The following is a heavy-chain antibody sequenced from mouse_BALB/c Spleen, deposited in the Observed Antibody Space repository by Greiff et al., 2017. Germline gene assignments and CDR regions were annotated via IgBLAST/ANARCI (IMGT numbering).Heavy chain of an antibody. J-gene: IGHJ2*01. CDR1: GYSITSGYY. D-gene: IGHD1-1*01. V-gene: IGHV3-6*02. Sequence: EVQLQESGPGLVKPSQSLSLTCSVTGYSITSGYYWNWIRQFPGNKLEWMGYISYDGSNNYNPSLKNRISITRDTSKNQFFLKLNSVTTEDTATYNCARKYYGFDYGGQGTTLTVSS. CDR2: ISYDGSN. CDR3: ARKYYGFDY.